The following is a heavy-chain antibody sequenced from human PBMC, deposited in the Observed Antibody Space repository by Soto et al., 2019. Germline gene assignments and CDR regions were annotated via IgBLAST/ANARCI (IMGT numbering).Heavy chain of an antibody. CDR3: ARARYGSYYFDY. CDR1: GGSISSYY. D-gene: IGHD3-10*01. V-gene: IGHV4-59*08. CDR2: IYYSGST. J-gene: IGHJ4*02. Sequence: QVQLQESGPGLVKPSETLSLTCTVSGGSISSYYWSWLRQPPGTGLEWIGYIYYSGSTNYNPSLKSRVTISVDTSKNQFSLKLSSVTAADTAVYYCARARYGSYYFDYWGQGTLVTVSS.